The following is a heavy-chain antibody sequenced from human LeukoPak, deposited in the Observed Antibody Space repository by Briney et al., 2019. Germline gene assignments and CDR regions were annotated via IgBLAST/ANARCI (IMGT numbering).Heavy chain of an antibody. V-gene: IGHV5-51*01. Sequence: GESLKISCKGSGYSFTSYWIGWVRQMPGKGLEWMGIIYPGDSDTRYSPSFQGQATISADKSISTAYLQWSSLKASDTAMYYCARQRGYSYGYSQYYFDYWGQGTPVTVSS. CDR3: ARQRGYSYGYSQYYFDY. D-gene: IGHD5-18*01. J-gene: IGHJ4*02. CDR1: GYSFTSYW. CDR2: IYPGDSDT.